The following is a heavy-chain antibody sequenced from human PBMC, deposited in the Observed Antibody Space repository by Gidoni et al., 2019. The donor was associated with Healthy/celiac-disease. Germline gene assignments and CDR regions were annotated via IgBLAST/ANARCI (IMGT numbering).Heavy chain of an antibody. J-gene: IGHJ4*02. CDR3: ARDRGYGANPYFDY. V-gene: IGHV1-69*06. CDR1: GGTFSSYP. D-gene: IGHD5-18*01. Sequence: QVQLVQSGAAVKKPGSSVTVSCKASGGTFSSYPISWVRQAPGQGREWMGGIIPIFGTANYAQKFQGRVTITADKSTSTAYMELSSLRSEDTAVYYCARDRGYGANPYFDYWGQGTLVTVSS. CDR2: IIPIFGTA.